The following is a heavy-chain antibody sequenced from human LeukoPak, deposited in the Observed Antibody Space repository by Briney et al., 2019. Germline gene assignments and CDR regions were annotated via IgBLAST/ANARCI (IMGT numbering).Heavy chain of an antibody. CDR2: ISASGGST. V-gene: IGHV3-23*01. CDR1: EFTFSSYA. CDR3: AKDLFYYYYMDV. J-gene: IGHJ6*03. Sequence: GGSLRLSCAASEFTFSSYAMSWVRQAPGKGLEWVSSISASGGSTYFADSVKGRFTISRDNSKNTLYLQMNSLRAEDTAVYYCAKDLFYYYYMDVWGKGATVTVSS.